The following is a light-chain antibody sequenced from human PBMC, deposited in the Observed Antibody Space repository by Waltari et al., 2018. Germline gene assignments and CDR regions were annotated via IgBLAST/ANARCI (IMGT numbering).Light chain of an antibody. CDR3: QQYNEWPYT. V-gene: IGKV3-15*01. Sequence: ETIMTQSPATLSVSPGERASLSCRARKSVSNTLAWYRQKPGQAPRRLIYAASSRGTGVPGRFSGGGSGTDCPLTIGSLQSEDFAVYYCQQYNEWPYTFGQGTKVDIK. J-gene: IGKJ2*01. CDR1: KSVSNT. CDR2: AAS.